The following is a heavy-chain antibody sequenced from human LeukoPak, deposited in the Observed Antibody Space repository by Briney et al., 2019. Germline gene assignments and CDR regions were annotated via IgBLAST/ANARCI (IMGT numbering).Heavy chain of an antibody. Sequence: GGSLRLSCAASRFTFSSYSMNWVRQAPGKGLEWVSSISSSSSYIYYADSVKGRFTISRDNAKDSLYLQMNSLRAEDTALYYCARDAPYSSGWYGDGFDYWGQGTLVTVSS. J-gene: IGHJ4*02. V-gene: IGHV3-21*04. CDR2: ISSSSSYI. CDR1: RFTFSSYS. CDR3: ARDAPYSSGWYGDGFDY. D-gene: IGHD6-19*01.